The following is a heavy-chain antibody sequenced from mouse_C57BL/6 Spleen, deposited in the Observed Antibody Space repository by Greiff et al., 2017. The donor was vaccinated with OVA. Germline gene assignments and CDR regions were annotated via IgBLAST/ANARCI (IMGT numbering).Heavy chain of an antibody. V-gene: IGHV1-69*01. Sequence: QVQLKQPGAELVMPGASVKLSCKASGYTFTSYWMHWVKQRPGQGLEWIGEIDPSDSYTNYNQKFKGKSTLTVDKSSSTAYMQLSSLTSEDSAVYYCARGLYDGYYEDYWGQGTTLTVSS. CDR2: IDPSDSYT. D-gene: IGHD2-3*01. J-gene: IGHJ2*01. CDR1: GYTFTSYW. CDR3: ARGLYDGYYEDY.